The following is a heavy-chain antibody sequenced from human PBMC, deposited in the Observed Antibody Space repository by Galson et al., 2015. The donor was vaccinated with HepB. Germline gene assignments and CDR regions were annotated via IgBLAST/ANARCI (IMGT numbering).Heavy chain of an antibody. CDR1: GFIFTSSA. Sequence: SVKVSCKASGFIFTSSAMQWVRQARGQRLEWIGWIVVGNGNTNYAQKFQERVTITRDMSTNTAYMELSSLTSEDTAVYYCAADSSPYYYDTSGNFGYFDLWGRGTLVTVSS. CDR3: AADSSPYYYDTSGNFGYFDL. V-gene: IGHV1-58*02. CDR2: IVVGNGNT. J-gene: IGHJ2*01. D-gene: IGHD3-22*01.